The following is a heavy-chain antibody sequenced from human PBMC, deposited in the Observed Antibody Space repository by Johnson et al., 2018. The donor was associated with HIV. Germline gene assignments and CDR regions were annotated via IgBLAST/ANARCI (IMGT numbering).Heavy chain of an antibody. Sequence: VQLVESGGGLVQPGGSLRLSCAASGFTFSSYAMSWVRQAPGKGLEWVSYISSSGSNIYKADSVKGRFTISRDNSKNTLYLQMNSLRADDTAVYYCSSDLYCSGGSCQGGAFDIWGQGTMVTVSS. V-gene: IGHV3-48*01. J-gene: IGHJ3*02. CDR3: SSDLYCSGGSCQGGAFDI. CDR1: GFTFSSYA. D-gene: IGHD2-15*01. CDR2: ISSSGSNI.